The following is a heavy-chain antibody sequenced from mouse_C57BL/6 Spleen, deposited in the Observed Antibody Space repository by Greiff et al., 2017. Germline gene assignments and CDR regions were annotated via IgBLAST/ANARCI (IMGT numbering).Heavy chain of an antibody. Sequence: QVQLQQSGAELVRPGTSVKVSCKASGYAFTNYLIEWVQQRPGQGLEWIGVINPGSGGTNYNEKFKGKATLTADKSSSTAYMQLSSLTSEDSAVYFSARLAPTRAMAYWGQGTSVTVAS. V-gene: IGHV1-54*01. CDR2: INPGSGGT. CDR3: ARLAPTRAMAY. CDR1: GYAFTNYL. D-gene: IGHD1-1*01. J-gene: IGHJ4*01.